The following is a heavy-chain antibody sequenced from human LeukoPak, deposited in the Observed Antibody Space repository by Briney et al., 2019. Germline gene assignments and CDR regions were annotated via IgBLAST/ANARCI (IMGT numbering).Heavy chain of an antibody. J-gene: IGHJ3*02. V-gene: IGHV4-39*07. CDR3: ARDDRMVRDDAFDI. CDR1: GGSISSSSYY. D-gene: IGHD3-10*01. CDR2: IYYSGST. Sequence: SETLSLTCTVSGGSISSSSYYWGWIRQPPGKGLEWIGSIYYSGSTYYNPSLKSRVTISVDTSKNQFSLKLSSVTAADTAVYYCARDDRMVRDDAFDIWGQGTMVTVSS.